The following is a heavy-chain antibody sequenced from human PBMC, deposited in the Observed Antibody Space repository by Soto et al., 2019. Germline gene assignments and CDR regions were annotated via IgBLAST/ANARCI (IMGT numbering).Heavy chain of an antibody. J-gene: IGHJ4*02. V-gene: IGHV3-66*01. D-gene: IGHD2-21*02. CDR1: GFTFSSYG. CDR3: VSMTAISFFDY. Sequence: LRLSCAASGFTFSSYGMNWVRQAPGKGLEWVSVIYSGGSTYYADSVKGRFTISRDNSKNTLYLQMNSLRAEDTAVYYCVSMTAISFFDYWGQGTLVTVSS. CDR2: IYSGGST.